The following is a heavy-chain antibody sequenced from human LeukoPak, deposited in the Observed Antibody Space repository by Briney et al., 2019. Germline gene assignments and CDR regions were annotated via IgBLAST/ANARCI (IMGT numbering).Heavy chain of an antibody. CDR3: ARAPSGFTYGPGDH. CDR1: GYSFTSYG. D-gene: IGHD5-18*01. Sequence: ASVKVSCKASGYSFTSYGITWVRQAPGQGLEWMGWIGTYDGNANYAQKLQGRVTMTTDTSTITAYMELRSLRSDDTAVYYCARAPSGFTYGPGDHWGQGTLVTVS. J-gene: IGHJ4*02. CDR2: IGTYDGNA. V-gene: IGHV1-18*01.